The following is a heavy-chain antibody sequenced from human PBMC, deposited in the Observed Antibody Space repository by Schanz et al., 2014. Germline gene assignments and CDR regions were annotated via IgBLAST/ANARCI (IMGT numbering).Heavy chain of an antibody. CDR1: GYTFTDYG. J-gene: IGHJ4*02. V-gene: IGHV1-18*01. Sequence: QVQLVQSGGEMKKPGASVKVSCKASGYTFTDYGVIWVRQAPGQGLEWMGWISAYNGNTNYAQKLQGRVTMTTDTSASIAYMEVSGLRSEDTAVYYCARDRLECGAECYSVEVFEIWGQGTLVNVSS. CDR2: ISAYNGNT. CDR3: ARDRLECGAECYSVEVFEI. D-gene: IGHD2-21*01.